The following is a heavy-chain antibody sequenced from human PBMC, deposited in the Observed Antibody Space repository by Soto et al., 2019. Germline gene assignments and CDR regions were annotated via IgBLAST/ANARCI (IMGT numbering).Heavy chain of an antibody. Sequence: QVQLQESGPGLVKPSETLSLTCTVSGGSISSYYWSWIRQPAGKGLEWIGRIYTSGSTNYNPSLKSRVTMAVDTSKNQFSLKLSSVTAADTAVYYCARDRGHYYGSGSYQTNNWFDPWGQGTLVTVSS. J-gene: IGHJ5*02. CDR1: GGSISSYY. V-gene: IGHV4-4*07. D-gene: IGHD3-10*01. CDR2: IYTSGST. CDR3: ARDRGHYYGSGSYQTNNWFDP.